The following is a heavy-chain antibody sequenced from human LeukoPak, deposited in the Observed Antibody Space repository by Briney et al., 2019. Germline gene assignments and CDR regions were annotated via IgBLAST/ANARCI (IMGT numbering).Heavy chain of an antibody. J-gene: IGHJ4*02. D-gene: IGHD3-22*01. Sequence: PGGSLRLSCAASGFTFSSYAMGWVRQAPGKGLEWVSAISGSGGSTYYADSVKGRFTISRDNSKNTLYLQMNSLRAEDTAVYYCAKDRRPSITMIVVVTFDYWGQGTLVTVSS. CDR3: AKDRRPSITMIVVVTFDY. CDR1: GFTFSSYA. CDR2: ISGSGGST. V-gene: IGHV3-23*01.